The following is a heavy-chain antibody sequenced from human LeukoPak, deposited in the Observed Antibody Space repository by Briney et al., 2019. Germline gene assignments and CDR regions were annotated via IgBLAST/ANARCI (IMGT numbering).Heavy chain of an antibody. V-gene: IGHV4-59*01. CDR3: ASSSSGRGIAARPDFDY. CDR2: IYYSGST. Sequence: SETLSLTCTVSGGSISSYYWTWIRQPPGKGLEWIGYIYYSGSTNYNPSLKSRVTISVDTSKNQFSLKLSSVTAADTAVYYCASSSSGRGIAARPDFDYWGQGTLVTVSS. D-gene: IGHD6-6*01. J-gene: IGHJ4*02. CDR1: GGSISSYY.